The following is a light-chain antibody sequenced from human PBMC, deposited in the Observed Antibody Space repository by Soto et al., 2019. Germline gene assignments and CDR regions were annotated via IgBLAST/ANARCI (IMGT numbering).Light chain of an antibody. V-gene: IGKV1-5*03. CDR1: QSISSY. CDR2: KAS. CDR3: QHYNTYPWT. J-gene: IGKJ1*01. Sequence: DIQXTQSPXSQSASVGCRVNITCRASQSISSYLNWYQQKPGKAPKLLIYKASTLKSGVPSRLSGSGSGTELTLTISSLKHGDFATYYCQHYNTYPWTFGQGTQVDI.